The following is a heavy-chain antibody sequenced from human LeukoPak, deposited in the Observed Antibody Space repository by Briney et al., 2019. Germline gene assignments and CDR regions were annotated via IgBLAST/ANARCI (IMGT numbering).Heavy chain of an antibody. J-gene: IGHJ6*03. CDR1: GGTFSSYA. Sequence: SVKVSCKASGGTFSSYAISWVRQAPGQGLEWMGGIIPIFGTANYAQKCQGRVTITADESTSTAYMELSSLRSEDTAVYYCARVDCSSTSCYANYYYYYMDVWGKGTTVTASS. V-gene: IGHV1-69*13. D-gene: IGHD2-2*01. CDR3: ARVDCSSTSCYANYYYYYMDV. CDR2: IIPIFGTA.